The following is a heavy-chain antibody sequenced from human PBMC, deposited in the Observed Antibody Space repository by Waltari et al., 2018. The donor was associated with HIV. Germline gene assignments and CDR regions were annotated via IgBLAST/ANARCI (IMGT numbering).Heavy chain of an antibody. J-gene: IGHJ4*02. Sequence: QVQMVQPENEMRKPGTSVRLSCQTSGFILKDHYIHWVRQGPRQGLEWVAVINAADGDASSAQKFQSRLTLTRDLFTGSIHLDLMSLRTEDTAVYFCVRAGLGGLIQDFDIWGRGTQLVVSS. CDR3: VRAGLGGLIQDFDI. CDR2: INAADGDA. V-gene: IGHV1-46*02. CDR1: GFILKDHY. D-gene: IGHD3-3*01.